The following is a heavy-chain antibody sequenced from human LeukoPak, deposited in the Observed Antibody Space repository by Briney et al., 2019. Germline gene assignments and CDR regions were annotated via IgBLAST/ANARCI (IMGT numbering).Heavy chain of an antibody. CDR1: GGSISSYY. D-gene: IGHD3-22*01. CDR2: IYYSGST. J-gene: IGHJ4*02. CDR3: ARGPTPTYYYDSSGYLY. Sequence: SETLSLTCTVSGGSISSYYWSWIRQPPGKGLEWIGYIYYSGSTNYNPSLKSRVTISVDTSKNQFSLKLSSVTAADTAVYYCARGPTPTYYYDSSGYLYWGQGTLVTVSS. V-gene: IGHV4-59*01.